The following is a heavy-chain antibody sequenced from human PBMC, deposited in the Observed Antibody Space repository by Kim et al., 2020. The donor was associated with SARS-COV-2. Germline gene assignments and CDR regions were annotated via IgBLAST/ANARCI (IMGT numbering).Heavy chain of an antibody. D-gene: IGHD3-10*01. CDR3: AREIFGAYYYGSGSSFDP. J-gene: IGHJ5*02. Sequence: KRRVTISVDTSKTQFSLKLSSVTAADTAVYYCAREIFGAYYYGSGSSFDPWGQGTLVTVSS. V-gene: IGHV4-39*02.